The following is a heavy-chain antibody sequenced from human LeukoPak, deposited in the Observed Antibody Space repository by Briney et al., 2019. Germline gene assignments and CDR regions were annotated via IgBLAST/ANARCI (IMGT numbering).Heavy chain of an antibody. CDR1: GYTFTDYY. V-gene: IGHV1-2*02. D-gene: IGHD5-24*01. J-gene: IGHJ4*02. Sequence: ASVKVSCKASGYTFTDYYIHWVRRAPGQGLEWMGWVFPYSGKSDLAQKFQCRVAMTSDTSVGTVYMELSRLTSDDTAVYFCARVQGGYNYFDYWGQGTPVTVSS. CDR3: ARVQGGYNYFDY. CDR2: VFPYSGKS.